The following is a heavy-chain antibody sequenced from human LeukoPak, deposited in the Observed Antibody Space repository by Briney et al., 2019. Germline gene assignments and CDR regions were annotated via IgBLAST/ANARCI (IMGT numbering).Heavy chain of an antibody. CDR1: GFTFSSYA. D-gene: IGHD1-1*01. V-gene: IGHV3-30*01. J-gene: IGHJ6*03. CDR3: ARVRQSPQIQLYYMDV. Sequence: SGGSLRLSCAASGFTFSSYAMHWVRQAPGKGLEWVAVISYDGSNKYYADSVKGRFTISRDNSKNTLYLQMNSLRAEDTAVYYCARVRQSPQIQLYYMDVWGKGTTVTVSS. CDR2: ISYDGSNK.